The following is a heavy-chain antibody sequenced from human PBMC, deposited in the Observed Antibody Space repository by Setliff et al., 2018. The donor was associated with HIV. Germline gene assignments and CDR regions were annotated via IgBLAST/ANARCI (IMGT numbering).Heavy chain of an antibody. V-gene: IGHV4-34*01. CDR1: GGSLSGYY. Sequence: PSETLSLTCAVYGGSLSGYYWSWIRQPPGKGLEWFGEINHSGSTKYHASLKSRVTISIDTSKNQISLKLSSVTAADTAVYYCARHSPSDYWGQGTLVTVSS. CDR3: ARHSPSDY. CDR2: INHSGST. J-gene: IGHJ4*02.